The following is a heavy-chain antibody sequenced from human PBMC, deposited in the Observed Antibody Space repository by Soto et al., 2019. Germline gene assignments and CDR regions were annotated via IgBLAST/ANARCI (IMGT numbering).Heavy chain of an antibody. J-gene: IGHJ6*02. CDR1: GYTFTSYG. V-gene: IGHV1-18*01. CDR2: ISAYNGNT. D-gene: IGHD6-13*01. CDR3: ARDQGGSSSWYGYYYYGMDV. Sequence: ASVKVSCKASGYTFTSYGISWVRQAPGQGLEWMGWISAYNGNTNYAQKLQGRVTMTTDTSTSTAYMELRSLRSDDTAVYYCARDQGGSSSWYGYYYYGMDVWGQGTTVTVSS.